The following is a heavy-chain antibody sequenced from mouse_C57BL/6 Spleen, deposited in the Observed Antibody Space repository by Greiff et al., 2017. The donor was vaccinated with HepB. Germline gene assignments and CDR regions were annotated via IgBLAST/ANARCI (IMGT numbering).Heavy chain of an antibody. Sequence: VQLQQPGAELVKPGASVKLSCKASGYTFTSYWMQWVKQRPGQGLEWIGEIDPSDSYTNYNQKFKGKATLTVDTSSSTAYMQLSSLTSEDSAVYYCARGLGSYYFDYWGQGTTLTVSS. CDR2: IDPSDSYT. J-gene: IGHJ2*01. CDR1: GYTFTSYW. CDR3: ARGLGSYYFDY. V-gene: IGHV1-50*01. D-gene: IGHD4-1*01.